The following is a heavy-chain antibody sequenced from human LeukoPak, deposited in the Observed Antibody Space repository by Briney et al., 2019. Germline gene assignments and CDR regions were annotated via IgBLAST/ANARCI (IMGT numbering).Heavy chain of an antibody. D-gene: IGHD4-23*01. J-gene: IGHJ6*03. Sequence: GASVKVSCKASGGTFSSYAISWVRQAPGQGLEWMGGIIPIFGTANYAQKFQGRVTITADESTSTAYMELSSLRSEDTAVYYCARVSKRWPHYYYYYYMDVWGKGTTVTVSS. CDR3: ARVSKRWPHYYYYYYMDV. V-gene: IGHV1-69*01. CDR2: IIPIFGTA. CDR1: GGTFSSYA.